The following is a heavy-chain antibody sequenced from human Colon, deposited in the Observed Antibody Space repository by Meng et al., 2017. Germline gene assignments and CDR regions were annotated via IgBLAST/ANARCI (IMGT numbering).Heavy chain of an antibody. D-gene: IGHD5-24*01. J-gene: IGHJ1*01. CDR3: VTGRDGCGYFQH. CDR1: GGTFNSLT. CDR2: IIPIIGLG. V-gene: IGHV1-69*02. Sequence: QVQLVQSGSEVKKPGSSVKVSCKTSGGTFNSLTLSWVRQAPGQGLQWMGRIIPIIGLGNYAQEFQGRVTITADESTSTAYMEVTSLKFEDTAVYYCVTGRDGCGYFQHWGQGTLVTVSS.